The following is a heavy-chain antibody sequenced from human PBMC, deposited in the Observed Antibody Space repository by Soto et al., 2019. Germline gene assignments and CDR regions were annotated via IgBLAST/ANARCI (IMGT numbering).Heavy chain of an antibody. CDR2: ISGSGGST. CDR3: AKSPRLPIAVAGMRY. Sequence: EVQLLESGGGLVQPGGSLRLSCAASGFTFSSYAMSWVRQAPGKGLEWVSAISGSGGSTYYADAVKGRFTISRDNSKNTLYLQMNSLRAEDTAVYYCAKSPRLPIAVAGMRYWGQGTLVTVSS. CDR1: GFTFSSYA. J-gene: IGHJ4*02. D-gene: IGHD6-19*01. V-gene: IGHV3-23*01.